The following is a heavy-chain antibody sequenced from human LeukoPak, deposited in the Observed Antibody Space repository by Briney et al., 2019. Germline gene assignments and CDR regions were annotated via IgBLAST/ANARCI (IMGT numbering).Heavy chain of an antibody. Sequence: GGSLRLSCAASGVTFSSYARSWVRQAPGKGLEWVSRIRGSGGNTDYADSVKGRFTSSRDNSKNTVFLQMNSLRAEDTAVYYCAKGRGSSGSDYFDYWGQGTLVTVSS. V-gene: IGHV3-23*01. J-gene: IGHJ4*02. CDR2: IRGSGGNT. CDR3: AKGRGSSGSDYFDY. CDR1: GVTFSSYA. D-gene: IGHD6-19*01.